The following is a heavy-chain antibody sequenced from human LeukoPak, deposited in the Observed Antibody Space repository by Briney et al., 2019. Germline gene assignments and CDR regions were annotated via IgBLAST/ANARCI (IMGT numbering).Heavy chain of an antibody. CDR3: ARLDESPSGAFDI. V-gene: IGHV4-4*09. Sequence: SETLSLTCTVSGGSISSYYWSWIRQPPGKGLEWIGYIYTSGSTNYNPSLKSRVTISVDTSKNQFSLKLSSVTAADTAVYYCARLDESPSGAFDIWGQGTMVTVSS. J-gene: IGHJ3*02. CDR2: IYTSGST. CDR1: GGSISSYY. D-gene: IGHD6-25*01.